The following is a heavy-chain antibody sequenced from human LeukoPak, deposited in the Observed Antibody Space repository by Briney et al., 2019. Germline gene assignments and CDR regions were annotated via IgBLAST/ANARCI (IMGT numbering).Heavy chain of an antibody. CDR2: IYYNGIT. D-gene: IGHD5-18*01. CDR1: GGSVSSSGYY. Sequence: PSETLSLTCSVSGGSVSSSGYYWGWIRQPPGKGLEWIGSIYYNGITYYNPSLKTRVTISVDTSKNQFSLKLNSVTAADTAVYYCARDAAGYGFLYYFDYWGQGTLVTVSS. CDR3: ARDAAGYGFLYYFDY. V-gene: IGHV4-39*07. J-gene: IGHJ4*02.